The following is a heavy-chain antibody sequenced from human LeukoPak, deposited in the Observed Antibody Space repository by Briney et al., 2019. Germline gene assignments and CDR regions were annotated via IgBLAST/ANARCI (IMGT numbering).Heavy chain of an antibody. CDR2: ISSSSSYI. CDR3: ARDAGTVVTGEAFDI. Sequence: AGGSLRLSCAASRFTFGSYSMNWVRQAPGKGLEWVSSISSSSSYIYYADSGKGRFTISRDNAKNSLYLQMNSLRAEDTAVYYCARDAGTVVTGEAFDIWGQGTMVTVSS. J-gene: IGHJ3*02. V-gene: IGHV3-21*01. CDR1: RFTFGSYS. D-gene: IGHD4-23*01.